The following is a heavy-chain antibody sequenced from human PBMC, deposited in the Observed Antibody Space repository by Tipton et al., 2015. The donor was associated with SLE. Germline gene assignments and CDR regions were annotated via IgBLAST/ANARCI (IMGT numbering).Heavy chain of an antibody. V-gene: IGHV6-1*01. CDR3: GRYRGYSSSSPPFDA. CDR1: GDSVSSNSVA. Sequence: GLVKPSQTLSLTCAISGDSVSSNSVAWNWIRQSPSRGLEWLGRTYYRSKWYNDYAVSVKSRLTINPDTSKNQFSLKLSSVTAADTAVYYCGRYRGYSSSSPPFDACGQGTLVSVCS. J-gene: IGHJ4*02. CDR2: TYYRSKWYN. D-gene: IGHD6-6*01.